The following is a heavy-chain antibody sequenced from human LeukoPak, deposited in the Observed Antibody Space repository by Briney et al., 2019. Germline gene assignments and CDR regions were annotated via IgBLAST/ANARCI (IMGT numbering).Heavy chain of an antibody. CDR3: ARDPRVGTTVGWFDP. V-gene: IGHV4-61*01. J-gene: IGHJ5*02. D-gene: IGHD4-11*01. CDR2: IYYSGST. CDR1: GGSISSSSYY. Sequence: SETLSLTCTVSGGSISSSSYYWSWIRQPPGKGLEWIGYIYYSGSTNYNPSLKSRVTISVDTSKNQFSLKLSSVTAADTAVYYCARDPRVGTTVGWFDPWGQRTLVTVSS.